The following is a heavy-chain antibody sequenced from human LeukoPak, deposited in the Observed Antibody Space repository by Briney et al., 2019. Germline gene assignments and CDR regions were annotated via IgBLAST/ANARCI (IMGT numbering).Heavy chain of an antibody. CDR2: INAGNGNT. D-gene: IGHD6-19*01. Sequence: ASVKVSCTASGYTFISYTLHWVRQAPGQRLEWMGWINAGNGNTKYSQKFQGRVTITRDTSASTAYMELSSLRSEDTAVYYCARNGPSGWYWFDPWGQGTLVTVSS. CDR1: GYTFISYT. V-gene: IGHV1-3*01. J-gene: IGHJ5*02. CDR3: ARNGPSGWYWFDP.